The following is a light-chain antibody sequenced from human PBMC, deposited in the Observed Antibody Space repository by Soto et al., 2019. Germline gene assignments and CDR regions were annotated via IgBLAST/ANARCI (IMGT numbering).Light chain of an antibody. J-gene: IGLJ3*02. Sequence: QSALTQPASVPGSPGQSITISCTGTSSDVGSYNLVSWYQQHPGKAPKLMIYEGSKRPSGVSNRFSGSKSGNTASLTISGLQAEDDADYYCCSYAGSSTYWVVGGGTKPTVL. CDR1: SSDVGSYNL. CDR3: CSYAGSSTYWV. CDR2: EGS. V-gene: IGLV2-23*01.